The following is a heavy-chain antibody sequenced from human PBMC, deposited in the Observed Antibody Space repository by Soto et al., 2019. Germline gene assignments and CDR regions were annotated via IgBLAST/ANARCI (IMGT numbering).Heavy chain of an antibody. Sequence: EVQLLESGGGLVQPGGSLRLSCAASGFAFNSYDMTWVRQAPGKGLEWVSTISKSGATPYYADSVRGRFTISRDNSKNTLHLQMNSLRAEATALYYCAKNQWGNVFDIWGQGTMLTVSS. J-gene: IGHJ3*02. CDR2: ISKSGATP. CDR1: GFAFNSYD. D-gene: IGHD3-16*01. V-gene: IGHV3-23*01. CDR3: AKNQWGNVFDI.